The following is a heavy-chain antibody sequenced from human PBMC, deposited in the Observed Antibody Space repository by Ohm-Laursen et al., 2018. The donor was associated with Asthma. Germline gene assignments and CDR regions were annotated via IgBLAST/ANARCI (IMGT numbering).Heavy chain of an antibody. V-gene: IGHV3-21*01. D-gene: IGHD3-3*01. J-gene: IGHJ4*02. Sequence: GSLRLSCAVSGFTFSSYSMNWVRQAPGKGLEWVSSISSSSSYIYYADSVKGRFTISRDNAKNSLYLQMNSLRAEDTAVYYCARGFGVVNYYFDYWGQGTLVTVSS. CDR1: GFTFSSYS. CDR2: ISSSSSYI. CDR3: ARGFGVVNYYFDY.